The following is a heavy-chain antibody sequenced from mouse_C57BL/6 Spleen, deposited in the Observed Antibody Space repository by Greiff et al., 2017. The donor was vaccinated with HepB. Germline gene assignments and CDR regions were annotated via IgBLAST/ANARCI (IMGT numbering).Heavy chain of an antibody. Sequence: EVQRVESGPGLVKPSQSLSLTCSVTGYSITSGYYWNWIRQFPGNKLEWMGYISYDGSNNYNPSLKNRISITRDTSKNQFFLKLNSVTTEDTATYYCARGKGYYGSSYVLYWYFDVWGTGTTVTVSS. CDR2: ISYDGSN. V-gene: IGHV3-6*01. CDR3: ARGKGYYGSSYVLYWYFDV. J-gene: IGHJ1*03. CDR1: GYSITSGYY. D-gene: IGHD1-1*01.